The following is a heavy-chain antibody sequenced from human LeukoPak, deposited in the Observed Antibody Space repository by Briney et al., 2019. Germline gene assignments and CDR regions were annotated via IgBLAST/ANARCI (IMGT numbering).Heavy chain of an antibody. CDR1: GSTFSSHS. V-gene: IGHV3-69-1*01. D-gene: IGHD3-3*01. J-gene: IGHJ3*02. Sequence: PGGSLRLSCVASGSTFSSHSINWVRQAPGKGLEWIATVTSTNKIHYADSVKGRFTISRDNAENSVYLQMNSLRDEDTAVYSCARAQTLFWEFDGFDIWGRGTKVTVSS. CDR2: VTSTNKI. CDR3: ARAQTLFWEFDGFDI.